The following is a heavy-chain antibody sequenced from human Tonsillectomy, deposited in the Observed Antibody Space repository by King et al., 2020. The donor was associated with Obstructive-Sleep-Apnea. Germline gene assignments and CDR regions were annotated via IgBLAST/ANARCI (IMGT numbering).Heavy chain of an antibody. D-gene: IGHD3-16*01. J-gene: IGHJ4*02. V-gene: IGHV3-7*01. Sequence: VQLVESGGDLVQPGGSLSLSCAASGFTLRSHWMAWVRQAPGKGLEWVANIKRGGSERNYVDSVQGRVTISRDNAKNSLFLHVNSLRAEDTAVYYCARDWGGSLDYWGQGTLVTVSS. CDR3: ARDWGGSLDY. CDR2: IKRGGSER. CDR1: GFTLRSHW.